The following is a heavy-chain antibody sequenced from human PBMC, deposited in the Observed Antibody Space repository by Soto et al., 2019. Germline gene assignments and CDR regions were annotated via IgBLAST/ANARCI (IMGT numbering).Heavy chain of an antibody. D-gene: IGHD1-20*01. Sequence: QVQLVQSGAEVKKPGASVKVSCKASGYTFTSYDINWVRQAPGQGLEWVGWMTPNSGDTGYAQTFQGRVTLTRDTSRSTAYMELSSLTSDDTAVYYCARNLYNTGSFDHWGQGTLVTVSS. CDR2: MTPNSGDT. CDR1: GYTFTSYD. J-gene: IGHJ4*02. CDR3: ARNLYNTGSFDH. V-gene: IGHV1-8*02.